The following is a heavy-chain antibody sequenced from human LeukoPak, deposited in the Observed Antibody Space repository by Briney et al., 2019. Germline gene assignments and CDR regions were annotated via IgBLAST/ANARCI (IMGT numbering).Heavy chain of an antibody. D-gene: IGHD3-3*01. CDR3: ARGYDFWSGPQPSYY. J-gene: IGHJ4*02. Sequence: SETLSLTCTVSGGSISSHYWSWIRQPPGKGREWIGYIYYSGSTNYNPSLKSRVTISVDTSKNQFSLKLSSVTAADTAVYYCARGYDFWSGPQPSYYWGQGTLVTVSS. CDR2: IYYSGST. CDR1: GGSISSHY. V-gene: IGHV4-59*11.